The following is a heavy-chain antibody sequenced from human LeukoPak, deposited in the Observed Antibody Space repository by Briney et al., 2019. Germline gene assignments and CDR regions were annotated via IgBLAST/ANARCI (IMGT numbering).Heavy chain of an antibody. CDR3: ARDLTAYYYDSSGYCFDY. Sequence: ASVKVSCKASGYTFTSYGISWVRQAPGQGLEWMGWIGAYNGNTNYAQKLQGRVTMTTDTSTSTAYMELRSLRSDDTAVYYCARDLTAYYYDSSGYCFDYWGQGTLVTVSS. V-gene: IGHV1-18*01. J-gene: IGHJ4*02. CDR1: GYTFTSYG. CDR2: IGAYNGNT. D-gene: IGHD3-22*01.